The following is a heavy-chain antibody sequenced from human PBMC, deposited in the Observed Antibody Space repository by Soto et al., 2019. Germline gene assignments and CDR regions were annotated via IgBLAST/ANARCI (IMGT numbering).Heavy chain of an antibody. CDR3: AKDYGDYSDV. CDR1: GFTFSSYG. J-gene: IGHJ6*02. CDR2: ISYDGSNK. Sequence: PWGSLRLSCAASGFTFSSYGMHWVRQAPGKGLEWVAVISYDGSNKYYADSVKGRFTISRDNSKNTLYLQMNSLRAEDTAVYYCAKDYGDYSDVWGQGTTVTVSS. D-gene: IGHD4-17*01. V-gene: IGHV3-30*18.